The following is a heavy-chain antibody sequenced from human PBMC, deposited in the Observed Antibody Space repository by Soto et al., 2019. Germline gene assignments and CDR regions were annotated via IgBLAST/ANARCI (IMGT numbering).Heavy chain of an antibody. V-gene: IGHV3-30*18. CDR2: MSYAGTYK. Sequence: LRLSCAVSGFTFSDYGMLWVRQAPGKGLEWVAVMSYAGTYKYYADSVKGRFTISRDLSGNTLFLQMNSLRLEDTAVYFCAKEMYPRTVLDSSSPWGDYWGQGTLVTVSS. J-gene: IGHJ4*02. CDR1: GFTFSDYG. CDR3: AKEMYPRTVLDSSSPWGDY. D-gene: IGHD6-6*01.